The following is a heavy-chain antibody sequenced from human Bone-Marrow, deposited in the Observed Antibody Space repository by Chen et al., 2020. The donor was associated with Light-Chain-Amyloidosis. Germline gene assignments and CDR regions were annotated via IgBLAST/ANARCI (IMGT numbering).Heavy chain of an antibody. D-gene: IGHD5-12*01. V-gene: IGHV5-51*01. CDR2: IYPDDSDA. Sequence: EVQLEQSGPEVKKPGESLKISCKGSGYTFPNYWIGWVRQMPGKGLEWMGVIYPDDSDARYSPSFEGQVTISADKSITPAYLQLRSLKASDTAMYYCARRRDGYNFDYWGQGTLVPVSS. CDR1: GYTFPNYW. J-gene: IGHJ4*02. CDR3: ARRRDGYNFDY.